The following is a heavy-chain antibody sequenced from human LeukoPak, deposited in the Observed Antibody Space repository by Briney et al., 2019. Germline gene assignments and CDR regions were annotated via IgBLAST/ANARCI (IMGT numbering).Heavy chain of an antibody. V-gene: IGHV1-2*02. CDR3: ARAEFSSTSCPFDY. Sequence: ASVKVSCKASGYTFTSYHIHWVRQAPGQGLEWMGWINPNSGGTNYAQKFQGRVTMTRDTSISTAYMELSRLRSDDTAVYYCARAEFSSTSCPFDYWGQGTLVTVSS. J-gene: IGHJ4*02. D-gene: IGHD2-2*01. CDR1: GYTFTSYH. CDR2: INPNSGGT.